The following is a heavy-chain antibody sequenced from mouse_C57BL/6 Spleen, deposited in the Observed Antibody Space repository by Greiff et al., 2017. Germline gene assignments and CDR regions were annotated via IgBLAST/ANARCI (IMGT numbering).Heavy chain of an antibody. J-gene: IGHJ4*01. V-gene: IGHV1-55*01. CDR2: IYPGSGST. D-gene: IGHD1-1*01. Sequence: VQLQQPGAERVKPGASVKMSCKASGYTFTSYWITWVKQRPGQGLEWIGDIYPGSGSTNYNEKFKSKATLTVDTSSSTAYMQLSSLTSEDSAVYYCACYYGSPYAMDYWGQGTSVTVSS. CDR1: GYTFTSYW. CDR3: ACYYGSPYAMDY.